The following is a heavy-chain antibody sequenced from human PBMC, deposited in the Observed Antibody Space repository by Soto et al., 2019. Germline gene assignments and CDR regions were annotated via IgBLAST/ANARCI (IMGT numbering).Heavy chain of an antibody. J-gene: IGHJ4*02. CDR1: GFTFSSSA. CDR2: IVVGSGNT. Sequence: SVKVSCKASGFTFSSSAVQWVRQTRGQCLEWIGWIVVGSGNTNYAQKFQERVTITRDMSTSTAYMDLRGLTSEDTAVYYCATEKGVGQSTVPPHGSDYWGQGSQVTVSS. D-gene: IGHD4-17*01. CDR3: ATEKGVGQSTVPPHGSDY. V-gene: IGHV1-58*01.